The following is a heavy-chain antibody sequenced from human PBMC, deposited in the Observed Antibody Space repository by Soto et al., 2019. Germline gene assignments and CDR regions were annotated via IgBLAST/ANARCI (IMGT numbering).Heavy chain of an antibody. CDR3: ARSGDNFNVLDY. CDR1: GFTFSSYE. D-gene: IGHD1-1*01. J-gene: IGHJ4*02. CDR2: ISSSGSTL. V-gene: IGHV3-48*03. Sequence: GGSLRLSCAASGFTFSSYEMNWVRQAPGKGLEWVSYISSSGSTLYYADSVKGRFSISRDNANNSLYLEMNSLRVEDTAVYYCARSGDNFNVLDYWGQGTPVTVSS.